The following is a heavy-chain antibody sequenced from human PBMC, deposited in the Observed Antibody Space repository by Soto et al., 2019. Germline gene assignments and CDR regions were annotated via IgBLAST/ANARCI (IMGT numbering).Heavy chain of an antibody. V-gene: IGHV1-69*06. CDR3: ARRDSSGFYCYFDS. Sequence: QVQLVQSGAEVKKPGSSVKVSCKASGGTFSSYPISWVRQAPGQGLEWMGGTSPIYGSGNYAQKFQGRLTITADKSTNTAYMELSSLRSEDTAVYYCARRDSSGFYCYFDSWGQGTLVTVSS. CDR2: TSPIYGSG. D-gene: IGHD3-22*01. J-gene: IGHJ4*02. CDR1: GGTFSSYP.